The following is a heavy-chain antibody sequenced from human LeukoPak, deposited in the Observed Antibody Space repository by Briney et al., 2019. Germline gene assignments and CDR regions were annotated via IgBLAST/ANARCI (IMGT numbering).Heavy chain of an antibody. V-gene: IGHV3-30-3*01. D-gene: IGHD3-22*01. Sequence: GGSLRLSCAASGFTFSSYAMHWVRPAPGKGLEWVAVISYDGSNKYYADSVKGRFTISRDNSKNTLYLQMNSLRAEDTAVYYCARDLAHYDSSGYYRDYWGQGTLGTVSS. J-gene: IGHJ4*02. CDR1: GFTFSSYA. CDR3: ARDLAHYDSSGYYRDY. CDR2: ISYDGSNK.